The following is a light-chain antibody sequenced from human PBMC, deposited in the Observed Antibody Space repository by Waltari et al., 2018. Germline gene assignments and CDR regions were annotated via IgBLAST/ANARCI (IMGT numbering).Light chain of an antibody. CDR1: QSVRNN. V-gene: IGKV3D-15*01. J-gene: IGKJ1*01. CDR2: GAS. Sequence: EIVMTQSPATLSVSPGERATLSCRASQSVRNNLVWYQQKPGQSPRLLIYGASTRVTGIPARSSGRGSGTEFTLTISSLQSEDFAVYYCQQYNNWPPWTFGQGTKVEIK. CDR3: QQYNNWPPWT.